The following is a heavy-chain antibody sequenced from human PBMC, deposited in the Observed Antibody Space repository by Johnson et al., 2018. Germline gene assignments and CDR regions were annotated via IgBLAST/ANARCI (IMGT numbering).Heavy chain of an antibody. Sequence: VQLVESGGGLVQPGGSLRLSCAVSGLSVTSNDMTWVRQAPGKGLEWVSVFYIDGNKHYTDSVRGRVTISRDTSTNTLSLQMNSLKVGDTAVYYCARLHFYYMDVWGMGTTVTVSS. CDR2: FYIDGNK. V-gene: IGHV3-66*02. D-gene: IGHD5-24*01. CDR3: ARLHFYYMDV. CDR1: GLSVTSND. J-gene: IGHJ6*03.